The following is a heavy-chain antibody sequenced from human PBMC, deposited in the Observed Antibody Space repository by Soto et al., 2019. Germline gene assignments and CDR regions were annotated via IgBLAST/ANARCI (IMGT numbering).Heavy chain of an antibody. J-gene: IGHJ6*02. Sequence: QVQLVQSGAEVKKPGASVKVSCKASGYTFTSYYMHWVRQAPGQGLEWMGIINPSGGSTSYAQKFQGRVTMTRDTSTSTVYMELSSLRSEDTAVYYCARECTSCYTYCLGLGTPYGMDVWGQGTTVTVSS. CDR3: ARECTSCYTYCLGLGTPYGMDV. V-gene: IGHV1-46*01. CDR1: GYTFTSYY. CDR2: INPSGGST. D-gene: IGHD2-2*02.